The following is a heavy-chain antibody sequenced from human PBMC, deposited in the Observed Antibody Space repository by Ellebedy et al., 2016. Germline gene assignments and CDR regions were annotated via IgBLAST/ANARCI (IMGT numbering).Heavy chain of an antibody. CDR2: IYQSGST. J-gene: IGHJ6*02. CDR1: GGSISSGAYS. V-gene: IGHV4-30-2*01. D-gene: IGHD3-10*01. CDR3: ARGRFGSGSYYFYYYGVDV. Sequence: SETLSLXXGVSGGSISSGAYSWNWIRQPPGKGLEWIGYIYQSGSTHYNPSLKSRVTISVDRSRNQFSLNLSSVTAADTAVYNCARGRFGSGSYYFYYYGVDVWGQGSTVTVSS.